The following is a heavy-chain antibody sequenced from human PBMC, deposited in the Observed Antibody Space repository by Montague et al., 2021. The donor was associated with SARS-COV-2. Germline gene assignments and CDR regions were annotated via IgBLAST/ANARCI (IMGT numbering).Heavy chain of an antibody. CDR1: GFTFSSYW. J-gene: IGHJ4*02. Sequence: SLRLSCAASGFTFSSYWMHWVRQAPGKGLVWVSRINSDGSSTSYADSVKGRLTISRDNAKNTLYLQMNSLRAEDTAVYYCARDRETQYCYFPYDYWGQGTLVTVSS. CDR2: INSDGSST. CDR3: ARDRETQYCYFPYDY. V-gene: IGHV3-74*01. D-gene: IGHD2-8*02.